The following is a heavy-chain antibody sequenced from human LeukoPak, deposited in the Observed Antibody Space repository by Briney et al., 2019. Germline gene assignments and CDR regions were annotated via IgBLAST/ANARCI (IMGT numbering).Heavy chain of an antibody. D-gene: IGHD5-18*01. V-gene: IGHV4-59*08. CDR2: IYYSGST. CDR3: ARHEGYSYAFAY. CDR1: GGSISSYY. Sequence: SETLSLTCTVSGGSISSYYWSWIRQPPGKGLEWIGYIYYSGSTNYNPSLKSRVTISAATSKNQFSLKLSSVTAADTAVYFCARHEGYSYAFAYWGQGTLVTVSS. J-gene: IGHJ4*02.